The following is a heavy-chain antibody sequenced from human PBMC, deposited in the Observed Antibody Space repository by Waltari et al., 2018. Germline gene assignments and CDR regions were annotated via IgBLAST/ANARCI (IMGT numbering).Heavy chain of an antibody. CDR3: ARGSGVDY. D-gene: IGHD7-27*01. J-gene: IGHJ4*02. CDR2: ISDGGGII. Sequence: EVKLLESGGGLVQQGGSLRLSCAASGFTFSTYVMNWVRQAPGKGLEWVSSISDGGGIINYADSVKGRFTISRDNSKNTVYLQMKSLRAEDTAVYYCARGSGVDYWGQGTLVTISS. CDR1: GFTFSTYV. V-gene: IGHV3-23*01.